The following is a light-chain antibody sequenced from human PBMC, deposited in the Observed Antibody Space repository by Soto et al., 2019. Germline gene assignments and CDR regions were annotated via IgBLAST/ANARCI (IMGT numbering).Light chain of an antibody. CDR2: EAS. J-gene: IGKJ4*01. CDR3: QQRSNWPLT. CDR1: QSISTY. V-gene: IGKV3-11*01. Sequence: EIVLTQSPATLSLSPGERATLSCRASQSISTYLAWYQQKPGQAPRLLIYEASGRATGIPARFSGSGSGTDFTLTISSLEPEDFAVYYCQQRSNWPLTFGGGTKVEIK.